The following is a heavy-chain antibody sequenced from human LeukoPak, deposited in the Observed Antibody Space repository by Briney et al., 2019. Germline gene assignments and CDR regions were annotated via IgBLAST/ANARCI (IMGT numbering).Heavy chain of an antibody. Sequence: SGTLSLTCAVAGGSISSSNWWTWVRQPPGKGLEWIGDMFHSGTTNYNPSLKSRVTISVDKSKNEFSLKMTSVTAADTAVYYCARDDFYASGIFYRGPAFYWGQGALVTVSS. D-gene: IGHD3-10*01. J-gene: IGHJ4*02. V-gene: IGHV4-4*02. CDR3: ARDDFYASGIFYRGPAFY. CDR2: MFHSGTT. CDR1: GGSISSSNW.